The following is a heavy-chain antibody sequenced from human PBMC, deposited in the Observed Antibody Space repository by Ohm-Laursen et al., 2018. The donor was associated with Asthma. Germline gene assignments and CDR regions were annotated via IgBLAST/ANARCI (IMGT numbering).Heavy chain of an antibody. CDR2: IYYSGIT. CDR1: GDSINSGNNY. J-gene: IGHJ4*02. Sequence: TLSLTWTVSGDSINSGNNYWSWIRQHPVKGLEWIGYIYYSGITYSNPSLRSRVTISVDTSKNQFSLNLTSVTAADTAVYYCARGSFYFESTGYYFFDHWGQGALVTVSS. CDR3: ARGSFYFESTGYYFFDH. V-gene: IGHV4-31*02. D-gene: IGHD3-22*01.